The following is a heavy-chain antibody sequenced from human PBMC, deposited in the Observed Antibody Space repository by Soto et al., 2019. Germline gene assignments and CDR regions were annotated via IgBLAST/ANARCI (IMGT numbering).Heavy chain of an antibody. CDR1: GDSVSTDSAA. V-gene: IGHV6-1*01. D-gene: IGHD1-7*01. CDR3: AGSRGAGNFGYFDY. Sequence: QLQQSGPGLVKPSQTLSLTCAISGDSVSTDSAAWNRFRQSPSRGLEWLGRTYYRSKWYNEYAVSVRSRITINPDTSKNQFSLQLNSVTPEDTAVYYCAGSRGAGNFGYFDYWGQGTLVTVSS. J-gene: IGHJ4*03. CDR2: TYYRSKWYN.